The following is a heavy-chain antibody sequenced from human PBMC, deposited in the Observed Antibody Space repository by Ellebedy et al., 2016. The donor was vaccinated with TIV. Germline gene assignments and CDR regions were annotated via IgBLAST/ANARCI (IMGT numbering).Heavy chain of an antibody. Sequence: PGGSLRLSCAASGFTFSNSAMSWVRQAPGKGLEWVSAISPSGDITYFADSVKGRFTISRDNSQDTVHLQMHSLRAEDTAVYYCTKRGVAWAAFDIWGPGTLVTVSS. CDR2: ISPSGDIT. V-gene: IGHV3-23*01. D-gene: IGHD7-27*01. CDR1: GFTFSNSA. CDR3: TKRGVAWAAFDI. J-gene: IGHJ3*02.